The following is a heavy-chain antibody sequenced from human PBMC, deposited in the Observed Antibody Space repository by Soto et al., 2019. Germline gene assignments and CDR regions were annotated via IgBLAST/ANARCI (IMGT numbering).Heavy chain of an antibody. V-gene: IGHV1-3*01. D-gene: IGHD1-7*01. CDR2: INAGNGNT. CDR1: GYTFTSYA. J-gene: IGHJ6*03. Sequence: ASVKVSCKASGYTFTSYAMHWVRQAPGQRLEWMGWINAGNGNTKYSQKFQGRVTITRDTSASTAYMELSSLRSEDTAVYYCARDKVKMLELRVYYYMDVWGKGTTVTVSS. CDR3: ARDKVKMLELRVYYYMDV.